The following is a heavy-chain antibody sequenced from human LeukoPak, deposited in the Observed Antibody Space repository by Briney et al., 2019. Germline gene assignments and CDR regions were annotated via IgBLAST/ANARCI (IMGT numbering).Heavy chain of an antibody. J-gene: IGHJ4*02. Sequence: GGSLRLSCAASGFTFSSYEMNWVRQAPGKGLEWVSYISSSGSTIYYADSVKGRFTTSRDNAKNSLYLQMNSLRAEDTAVYYCARDGYSYGFDYWGQGTLVTVSS. CDR2: ISSSGSTI. CDR3: ARDGYSYGFDY. V-gene: IGHV3-48*03. D-gene: IGHD5-18*01. CDR1: GFTFSSYE.